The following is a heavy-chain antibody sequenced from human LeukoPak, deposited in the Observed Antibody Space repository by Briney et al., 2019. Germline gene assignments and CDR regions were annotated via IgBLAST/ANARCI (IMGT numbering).Heavy chain of an antibody. J-gene: IGHJ4*02. D-gene: IGHD3-3*01. V-gene: IGHV1-2*02. CDR1: VYTFTDYY. Sequence: ASVNVSFTSSVYTFTDYYMQWVRQAPGEGGEGMGWINAKSGGTNYTQKFQGRDIMTRDTSISTAYMELSRLRSDDTAVYYCARGNFWRGYYPLDYWGQGTLVTVSS. CDR2: INAKSGGT. CDR3: ARGNFWRGYYPLDY.